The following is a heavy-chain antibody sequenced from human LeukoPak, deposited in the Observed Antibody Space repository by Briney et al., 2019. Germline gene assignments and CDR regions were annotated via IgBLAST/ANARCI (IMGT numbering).Heavy chain of an antibody. D-gene: IGHD2-2*01. CDR2: FDPEDGET. CDR1: GYTLTELS. Sequence: ASVKVSCKVSGYTLTELSMHWVRQAPGKGVEWMGGFDPEDGETIYAQKFQGRVTMTEDTSTDTAYMELSSLRSEDTAVYYCATFEVVVVPAAPRVPDAFDIWGQGTMVTVSS. CDR3: ATFEVVVVPAAPRVPDAFDI. J-gene: IGHJ3*02. V-gene: IGHV1-24*01.